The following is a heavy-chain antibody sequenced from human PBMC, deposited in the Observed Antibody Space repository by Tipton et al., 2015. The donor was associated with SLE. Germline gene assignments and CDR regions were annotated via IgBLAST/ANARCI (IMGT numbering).Heavy chain of an antibody. CDR3: ARASLIVGSTTFWFDP. V-gene: IGHV4-61*09. J-gene: IGHJ5*02. CDR1: GDSISTDNYY. CDR2: IYFIGQT. Sequence: TLSLTCTVPGDSISTDNYYWGWTRQPAGKALEWIGHIYFIGQTYYNPSLKSRVTIPVDTSKNQFSLKLNSVTATDAAVYYCARASLIVGSTTFWFDPWGQGTPVTVSS. D-gene: IGHD1-26*01.